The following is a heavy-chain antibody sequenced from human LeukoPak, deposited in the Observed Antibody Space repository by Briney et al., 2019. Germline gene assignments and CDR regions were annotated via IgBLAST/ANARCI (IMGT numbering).Heavy chain of an antibody. D-gene: IGHD3-9*01. CDR3: ARPTYDILTGWQSYYFDY. CDR2: INPNSGGT. CDR1: GYTFTGYY. V-gene: IGHV1-2*02. J-gene: IGHJ4*02. Sequence: GASVKVSCKASGYTFTGYYMHWVRQAPGQGPEWMGWINPNSGGTNYAQKFQGRVTMTRDTSISTAYMELSRLRSDDTAVYYCARPTYDILTGWQSYYFDYWGQGTLVTVSS.